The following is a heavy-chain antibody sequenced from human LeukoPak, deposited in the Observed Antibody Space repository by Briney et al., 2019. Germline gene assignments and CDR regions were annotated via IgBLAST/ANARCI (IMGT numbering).Heavy chain of an antibody. V-gene: IGHV3-23*01. D-gene: IGHD3-3*01. CDR2: IRAGSDVT. Sequence: SGGSLRLPCAASAFTFSRFAMSWVRQAPGKGLEWVSAIRAGSDVTYYADFVKGRFTISRDNSKNMLFLQMNSLRAEDTAVYYCANLWSITIFGDYFDYWGQGTLVTVSS. CDR1: AFTFSRFA. CDR3: ANLWSITIFGDYFDY. J-gene: IGHJ4*02.